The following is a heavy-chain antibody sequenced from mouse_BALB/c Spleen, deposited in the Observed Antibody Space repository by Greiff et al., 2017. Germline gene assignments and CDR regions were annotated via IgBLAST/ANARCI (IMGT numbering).Heavy chain of an antibody. Sequence: VQLQQSGAELVRPGTSVKISCTASGYTFTNYWLGWVKQRPGHGLEWIGDIYPGGGYTNYNEKFKGKASLTADTSSSTAYMQLSSLTSEDSAVYICAIYDRYSHYFDYWGQGTTLTVSA. CDR2: IYPGGGYT. J-gene: IGHJ2*01. CDR3: AIYDRYSHYFDY. V-gene: IGHV1-63*02. CDR1: GYTFTNYW. D-gene: IGHD2-3*01.